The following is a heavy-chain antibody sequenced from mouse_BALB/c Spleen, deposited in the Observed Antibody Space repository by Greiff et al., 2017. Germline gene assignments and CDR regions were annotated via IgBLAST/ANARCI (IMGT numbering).Heavy chain of an antibody. Sequence: VQLQQSGPELVKPGASVKISCKASGYAFSSSWMNWVKQRPGQGLEWIGRIYPGDGDTNYNGKFKGKATLTADKSSSTAYMQLSSLTSVDSAVYFCARLGETTAFAYWGQGTLVTVSA. CDR3: ARLGETTAFAY. CDR1: GYAFSSSW. D-gene: IGHD1-2*01. V-gene: IGHV1-82*01. J-gene: IGHJ3*01. CDR2: IYPGDGDT.